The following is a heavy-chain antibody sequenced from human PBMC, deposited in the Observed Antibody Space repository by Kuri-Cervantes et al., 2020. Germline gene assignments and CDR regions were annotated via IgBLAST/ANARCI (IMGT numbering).Heavy chain of an antibody. V-gene: IGHV3-30*03. D-gene: IGHD3-10*01. J-gene: IGHJ6*02. CDR1: GFTFSSYG. CDR2: ISYDESNK. CDR3: ARAMTMVRGLIYYGMDV. Sequence: GESLKISCAASGFTFSSYGMLWVRQAPGKGLEWVAGISYDESNKYYADSVKGRFTISRDNAKNSLYLQMNSLRAEDTAVYYCARAMTMVRGLIYYGMDVWGQGTTVTVSS.